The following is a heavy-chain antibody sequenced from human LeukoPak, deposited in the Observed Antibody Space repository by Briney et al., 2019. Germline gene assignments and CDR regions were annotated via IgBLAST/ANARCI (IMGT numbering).Heavy chain of an antibody. CDR2: AKNKADSYTT. D-gene: IGHD3-10*01. J-gene: IGHJ4*02. CDR1: GFTFSDYY. Sequence: PGGSLRLSCAASGFTFSDYYVDWVRQAPGKGLEWVGRAKNKADSYTTEYAASVEGRFTISRDDSKNSLYLQMNSLKTEDTAVYYCATTYGSGTYYQYYFDYWGQGTLVTVSS. CDR3: ATTYGSGTYYQYYFDY. V-gene: IGHV3-72*01.